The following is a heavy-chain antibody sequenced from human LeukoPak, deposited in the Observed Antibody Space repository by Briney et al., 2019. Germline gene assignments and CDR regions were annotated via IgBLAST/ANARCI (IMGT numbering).Heavy chain of an antibody. CDR2: ISYDGSNK. V-gene: IGHV3-30*04. J-gene: IGHJ6*02. Sequence: GGSLRLSCAASGFTFSSYAMHWVRQAPGKGLEWVAVISYDGSNKYYADSVKGRFTISRDNSKNTLYLQMNSLRAEDTAVYYCARGGGYYYGSGSYQTLYGMDVWGQGTTVTVSS. CDR1: GFTFSSYA. D-gene: IGHD3-10*01. CDR3: ARGGGYYYGSGSYQTLYGMDV.